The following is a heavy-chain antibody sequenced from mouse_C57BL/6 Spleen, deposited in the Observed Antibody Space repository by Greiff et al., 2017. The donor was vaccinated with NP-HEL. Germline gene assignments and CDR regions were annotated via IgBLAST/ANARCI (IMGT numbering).Heavy chain of an antibody. CDR1: GYAFSSSW. Sequence: VKLQQSGPELVKPGASVKISCKASGYAFSSSWMNWVKQRPGKGLEWIGRIYPGDGDTNYNGKFKGKATLTADKSSSTAYMQLSSLTSEDSAVYFCAREGDSSGAWFAYWGQGTLVTVSA. D-gene: IGHD3-2*02. V-gene: IGHV1-82*01. CDR2: IYPGDGDT. CDR3: AREGDSSGAWFAY. J-gene: IGHJ3*01.